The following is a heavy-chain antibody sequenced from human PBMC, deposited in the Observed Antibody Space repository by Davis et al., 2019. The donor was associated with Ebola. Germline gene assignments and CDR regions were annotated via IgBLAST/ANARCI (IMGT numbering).Heavy chain of an antibody. CDR3: ARGPRPRITGTEPPAGSV. CDR2: IYYSGST. Sequence: MPSETLSLTCTVSGGSISSYYWSWIRQPPGKGLEWIGYIYYSGSTNYSPSLKSRVTISVDTSKNQFSLKLSSVTAADTAVYYCARGPRPRITGTEPPAGSVWGQGTTVTVSS. D-gene: IGHD1-20*01. V-gene: IGHV4-59*12. J-gene: IGHJ6*02. CDR1: GGSISSYY.